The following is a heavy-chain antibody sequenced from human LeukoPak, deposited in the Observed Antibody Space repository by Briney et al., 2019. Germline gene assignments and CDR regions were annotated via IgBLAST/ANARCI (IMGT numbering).Heavy chain of an antibody. Sequence: SETLSLTCIVSGGSISSSNSYWDWISQPPGRGMEGIGHISHSRTINYTPSLRTRVPISADTSKNQFSLKLNSVTAAHTAVYYCATHVRGGNGFDPWGQGTLVTVSS. CDR1: GGSISSSNSY. CDR2: ISHSRTI. D-gene: IGHD4-23*01. V-gene: IGHV4-39*01. J-gene: IGHJ5*02. CDR3: ATHVRGGNGFDP.